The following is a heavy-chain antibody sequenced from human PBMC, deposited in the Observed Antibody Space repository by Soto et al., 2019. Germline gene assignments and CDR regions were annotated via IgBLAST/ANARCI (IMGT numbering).Heavy chain of an antibody. J-gene: IGHJ6*02. V-gene: IGHV1-69*01. CDR3: ARDGSGYRSRASPMDV. D-gene: IGHD3-22*01. CDR2: IIPIFGTA. CDR1: GDTFSSYA. Sequence: QVQLVQSGAEVKKPGSSVKVSCKASGDTFSSYAISWVRQAPGQGLEWMGGIIPIFGTANYAQKFQGRVTITAAESTSTAYMELSSLRSADTAVYYCARDGSGYRSRASPMDVWGQGTTVTVSS.